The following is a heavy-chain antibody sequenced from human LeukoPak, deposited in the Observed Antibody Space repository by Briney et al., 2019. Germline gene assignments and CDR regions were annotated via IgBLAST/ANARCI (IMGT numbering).Heavy chain of an antibody. D-gene: IGHD6-13*01. CDR1: GYSFTSYG. CDR3: ARDHSSSWYGSPQWWFDP. V-gene: IGHV1-18*01. CDR2: ISAYNGST. J-gene: IGHJ5*02. Sequence: ASVKVSCKASGYSFTSYGISWVRHAPGQRLEWMGWISAYNGSTNYAQKLQGRITMTTDTSTSTAYMELRSLRSDDTAVYYCARDHSSSWYGSPQWWFDPWGQGTLVTVSS.